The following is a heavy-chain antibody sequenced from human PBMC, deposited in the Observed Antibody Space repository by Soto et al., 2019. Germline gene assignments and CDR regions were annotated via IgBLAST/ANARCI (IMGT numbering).Heavy chain of an antibody. V-gene: IGHV3-23*01. CDR2: ISCSGGST. D-gene: IGHD3-10*01. CDR1: GFTFSSYA. CDR3: AKDLRRGEHGRPYCFDY. J-gene: IGHJ4*02. Sequence: GGSLRLSCAASGFTFSSYAMSWLHQAPGKGLEWVSAISCSGGSTYSADSVKGRCTIARDNSKTTLYMQMNSLRAEDTAVYYCAKDLRRGEHGRPYCFDYWGQGALVTVSS.